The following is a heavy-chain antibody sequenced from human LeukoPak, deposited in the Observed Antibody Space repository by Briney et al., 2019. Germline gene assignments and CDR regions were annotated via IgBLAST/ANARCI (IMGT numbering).Heavy chain of an antibody. CDR3: VRRGRASSGWGDHDY. V-gene: IGHV3-23*01. Sequence: GGSLRLSCAASGFTFNRNAISWVRQAPGKGLEWVSTIGGSGDKTFYADSVKGRFTISRDNSKNMLHLQMSSLTGEDTALYYCVRRGRASSGWGDHDYWGQGALVTVSS. CDR1: GFTFNRNA. J-gene: IGHJ4*02. CDR2: IGGSGDKT. D-gene: IGHD6-19*01.